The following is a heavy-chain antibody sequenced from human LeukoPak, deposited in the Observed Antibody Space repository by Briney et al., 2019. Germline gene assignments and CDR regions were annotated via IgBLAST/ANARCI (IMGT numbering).Heavy chain of an antibody. D-gene: IGHD2/OR15-2a*01. CDR1: GFTFSSNY. Sequence: GGSLRLSCAASGFTFSSNYMSWVRQAPGKGLEWVSLIYSGGTTYYADSVKGRFTISRENSNNTVHLQMNNLRAEGMVMYFCARRLYIVRGAFDIWGQGTMVTVSS. V-gene: IGHV3-53*01. CDR2: IYSGGTT. J-gene: IGHJ3*02. CDR3: ARRLYIVRGAFDI.